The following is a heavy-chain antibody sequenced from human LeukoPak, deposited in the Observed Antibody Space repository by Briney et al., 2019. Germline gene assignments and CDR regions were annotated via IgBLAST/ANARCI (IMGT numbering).Heavy chain of an antibody. V-gene: IGHV3-23*01. CDR3: AKGGRGTYDS. D-gene: IGHD3-16*01. CDR2: VGRSGVDT. Sequence: GGSLRLSCVASGFTFSSYAVSWFRQAPGKGLEWVSTVGRSGVDTYYADSVKGRFTISTDNSKSTLYLQMNSLRAEDTAVYYCAKGGRGTYDSWGQGTLVTVSS. CDR1: GFTFSSYA. J-gene: IGHJ4*02.